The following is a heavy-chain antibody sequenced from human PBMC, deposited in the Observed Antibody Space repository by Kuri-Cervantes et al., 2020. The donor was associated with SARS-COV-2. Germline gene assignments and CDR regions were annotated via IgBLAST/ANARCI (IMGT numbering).Heavy chain of an antibody. Sequence: SETLSLTCAVYGGSFSGYYWGWIRQPPGKGLEWIGSIYHSGSTYYNPSLKSRVTISEDTSKNQFSLKLSSVTAADTAVYYCAREGSGWATFDYWGQGTLVTVSS. CDR1: GGSFSGYY. V-gene: IGHV4-34*01. CDR2: IYHSGST. D-gene: IGHD6-19*01. J-gene: IGHJ4*02. CDR3: AREGSGWATFDY.